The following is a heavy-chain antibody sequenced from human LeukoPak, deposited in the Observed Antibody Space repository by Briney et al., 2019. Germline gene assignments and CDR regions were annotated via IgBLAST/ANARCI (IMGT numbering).Heavy chain of an antibody. D-gene: IGHD6-19*01. Sequence: PGGSLRLSCAASGFTFSSYWMSWVRQAPGKGLEWVANIKQDGSEKYYVDSVKGRPTISRDNAKNSLYLQMNSLRAEDTAVYYCARDVSTQQWLSFYYYYYYMDVWGKGTTVTVSS. CDR3: ARDVSTQQWLSFYYYYYYMDV. CDR1: GFTFSSYW. J-gene: IGHJ6*03. V-gene: IGHV3-7*01. CDR2: IKQDGSEK.